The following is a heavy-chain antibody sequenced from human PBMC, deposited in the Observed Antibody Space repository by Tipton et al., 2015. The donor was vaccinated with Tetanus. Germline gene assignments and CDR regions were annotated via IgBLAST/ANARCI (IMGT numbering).Heavy chain of an antibody. D-gene: IGHD3-22*01. CDR3: ATVCPTYYYDSSGYYCDY. V-gene: IGHV1-24*01. CDR1: GYTLTELS. J-gene: IGHJ4*02. CDR2: FDPEDGET. Sequence: QSGPEVKKPGASVKVSCKVSGYTLTELSMHWVRQAPGKGLEWMGGFDPEDGETIYAQKFQGRVTMTEDTSTDTAYMELSSLRSEDTAVYYCATVCPTYYYDSSGYYCDYWGQGTLVTVSS.